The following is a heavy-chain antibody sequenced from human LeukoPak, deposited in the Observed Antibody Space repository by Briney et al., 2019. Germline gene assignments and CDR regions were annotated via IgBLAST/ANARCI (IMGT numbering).Heavy chain of an antibody. CDR1: GGSFSGYY. J-gene: IGHJ4*02. CDR3: ARRELAAAGIVDY. Sequence: SETLSLTCAVYGGSFSGYYWSWIRQPPGKGLEWIGEINHSGSTNYNPSLKSRVTISVDTSKNQFSLKLSSVTAADTAVYYCARRELAAAGIVDYWGQGTLVTVSS. V-gene: IGHV4-34*01. D-gene: IGHD6-13*01. CDR2: INHSGST.